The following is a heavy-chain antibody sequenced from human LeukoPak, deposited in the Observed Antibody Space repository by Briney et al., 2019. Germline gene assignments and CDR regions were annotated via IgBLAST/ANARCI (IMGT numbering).Heavy chain of an antibody. CDR1: GGSISSSSYY. J-gene: IGHJ2*01. V-gene: IGHV4-39*02. D-gene: IGHD3-3*01. CDR2: IYYSGST. Sequence: SETLSLTCTVSGGSISSSSYYWGWIRQPPGKGLEWIGSIYYSGSTYYNPSLKSRVTISVDTSKNQFSLKLSSVTAADTAVYYCARDSDYDFWSGYRSYWYFDLWGRGTLDTVSS. CDR3: ARDSDYDFWSGYRSYWYFDL.